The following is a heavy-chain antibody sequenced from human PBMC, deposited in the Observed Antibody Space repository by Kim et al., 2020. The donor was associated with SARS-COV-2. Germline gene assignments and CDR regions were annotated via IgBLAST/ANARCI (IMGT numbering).Heavy chain of an antibody. J-gene: IGHJ6*02. CDR3: TSGGPKGYYYGMDV. CDR1: GFTFGDYA. CDR2: IRSKAYGGTT. D-gene: IGHD3-10*01. Sequence: GGSLRLSCTASGFTFGDYAMSWFRQAPGKGLEWVGFIRSKAYGGTTEYAASVKGRFTISRDDSKSIAYLQMNSLKTEDTAVYYCTSGGPKGYYYGMDVWGQGTTVTVSS. V-gene: IGHV3-49*03.